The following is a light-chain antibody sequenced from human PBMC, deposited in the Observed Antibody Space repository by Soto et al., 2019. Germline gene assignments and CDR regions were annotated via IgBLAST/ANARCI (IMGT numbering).Light chain of an antibody. CDR3: TSWTTSTTMI. CDR2: DVN. CDR1: SSDIGAYNF. V-gene: IGLV2-14*03. Sequence: QSELTQPASVSGSPGQSITISCTGTSSDIGAYNFVSWYQQHPGEAPKLMLYDVNIRPSGVSNRFSGSKSGNTASLTISGLQAEDEADYYCTSWTTSTTMIFGGGTKLTVL. J-gene: IGLJ2*01.